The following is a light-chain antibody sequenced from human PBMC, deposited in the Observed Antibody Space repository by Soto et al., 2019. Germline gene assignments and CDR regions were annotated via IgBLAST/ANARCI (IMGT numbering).Light chain of an antibody. CDR3: QQSYGTPIT. CDR2: VAS. Sequence: DNQMTQSPSSLSASVGDRVTITCRASQSISRYLNWYQLKPGKAPNLLIYVASSLQSEVPSRFSGSGSGTDFTLTITSLQPEDFATYYCQQSYGTPITFGQRTRLEIK. CDR1: QSISRY. J-gene: IGKJ5*01. V-gene: IGKV1-39*01.